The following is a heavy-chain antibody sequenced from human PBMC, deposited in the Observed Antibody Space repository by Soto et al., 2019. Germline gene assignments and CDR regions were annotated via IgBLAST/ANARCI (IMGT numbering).Heavy chain of an antibody. V-gene: IGHV3-23*01. D-gene: IGHD6-19*01. CDR3: AKEGYDSGWYWDS. Sequence: VQLLESGGGLVQPGGSLRLSCEASGFTFSGSAMTWVRQAPGKWLEYVSSITSSGSEVFHAASVKGRFTMSRDNSKNMLYLQMNSLRAEDTAVYYCAKEGYDSGWYWDSWGQGALVTVSS. J-gene: IGHJ4*02. CDR1: GFTFSGSA. CDR2: ITSSGSEV.